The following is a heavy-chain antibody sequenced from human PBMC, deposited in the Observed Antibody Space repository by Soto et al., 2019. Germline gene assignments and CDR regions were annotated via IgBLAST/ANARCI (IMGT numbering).Heavy chain of an antibody. V-gene: IGHV1-69*06. CDR1: GGTFSSYA. CDR2: IIPIFGTA. CDR3: ARRGSGYQLLYSYNWFDP. J-gene: IGHJ5*02. Sequence: SVKVSCKASGGTFSSYAISWVRQAPGQGLEWMGGIIPIFGTANYAQKFQGRVTITADKSTSTAYMELSSLRSEDTAVYYCARRGSGYQLLYSYNWFDPWGQGTLVTVSS. D-gene: IGHD2-2*02.